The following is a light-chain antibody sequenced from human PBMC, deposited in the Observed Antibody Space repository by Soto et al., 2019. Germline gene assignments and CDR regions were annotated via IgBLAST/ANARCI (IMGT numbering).Light chain of an antibody. J-gene: IGKJ1*01. V-gene: IGKV3-20*01. Sequence: IVLTQSPGTLSLSPGERATLSCRASQSVSRDYLAWYQQKPGQAPRLLIYGASNRATAIPDRFSGSGSGTDFTLTISRLEPEDFAVYSCQQYGSSPQTFGQGTKVEIK. CDR1: QSVSRDY. CDR2: GAS. CDR3: QQYGSSPQT.